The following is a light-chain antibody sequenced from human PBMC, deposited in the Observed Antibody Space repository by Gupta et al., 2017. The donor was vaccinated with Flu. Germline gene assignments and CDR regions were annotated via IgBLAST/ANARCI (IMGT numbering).Light chain of an antibody. CDR3: SSCTSSTTLV. J-gene: IGLJ2*01. Sequence: QSALTHPASVSGSPGQSITISCTGTSSDIGSYKYVSWYQQHPGKAPQLLIYDVTNRPSGVSTRFSGSKSGDTASLTISGLQAEDEADYYCSSCTSSTTLVFGGGTRLTVL. CDR1: SSDIGSYKY. CDR2: DVT. V-gene: IGLV2-14*01.